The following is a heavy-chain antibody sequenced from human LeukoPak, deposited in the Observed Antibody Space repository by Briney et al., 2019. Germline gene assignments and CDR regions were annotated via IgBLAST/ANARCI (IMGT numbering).Heavy chain of an antibody. CDR3: ARAYCGGDCLNYYYYYMDV. D-gene: IGHD2-21*02. CDR2: ISYDGSNK. Sequence: PGGSLRLSCAASGFTFSSYAMHRVRQAPGKGLEWVAVISYDGSNKYYADSVKGRFTISRDNSKNTLYLQMNSLRAEDTAVYYCARAYCGGDCLNYYYYYMDVWGKGTTVTVSS. V-gene: IGHV3-30*04. J-gene: IGHJ6*03. CDR1: GFTFSSYA.